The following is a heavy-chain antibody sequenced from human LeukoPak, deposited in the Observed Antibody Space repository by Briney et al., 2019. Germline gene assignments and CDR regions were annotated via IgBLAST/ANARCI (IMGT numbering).Heavy chain of an antibody. CDR2: ISYDGSNK. Sequence: GGSLRLSCAASGFTFSSYAMHWVRQAPGKGLEWVAVISYDGSNKYYADSVKGRFTISRDNSKNTLYLQMNSLRAEDTAVYYCAKDLRPSGLGDDYLDYWGQGTLVTVSS. CDR3: AKDLRPSGLGDDYLDY. D-gene: IGHD3-10*01. V-gene: IGHV3-30*04. CDR1: GFTFSSYA. J-gene: IGHJ4*02.